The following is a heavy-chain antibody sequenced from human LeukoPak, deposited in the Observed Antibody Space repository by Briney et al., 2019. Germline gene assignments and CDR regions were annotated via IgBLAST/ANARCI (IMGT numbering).Heavy chain of an antibody. V-gene: IGHV4-59*08. CDR3: ARLVWQQLVGGMDV. Sequence: PSETLSLTCTVSGGSISSYYWSWIRQPPGEGLEWIGYIYYSGSTNYNPSLKSRVTISVDTSKNQFSLKLSSVTAADTAVYYCARLVWQQLVGGMDVWGQGTLVTVSS. J-gene: IGHJ4*02. D-gene: IGHD6-13*01. CDR1: GGSISSYY. CDR2: IYYSGST.